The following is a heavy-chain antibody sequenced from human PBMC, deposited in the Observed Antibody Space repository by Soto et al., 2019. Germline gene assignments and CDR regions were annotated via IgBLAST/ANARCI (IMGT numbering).Heavy chain of an antibody. D-gene: IGHD6-6*01. Sequence: EVQLVESGGGLVQPGGSLRLSCAASGFTFSSDWMSWVRQAPGKGLEWVANIKQDGSEKYYVDSVKGRFTISRENAKNSLYLQMNSLRAEDTAVYYCANLYSSSSYYYYYYMDVWGKGTTVTVSS. V-gene: IGHV3-7*01. J-gene: IGHJ6*03. CDR1: GFTFSSDW. CDR2: IKQDGSEK. CDR3: ANLYSSSSYYYYYYMDV.